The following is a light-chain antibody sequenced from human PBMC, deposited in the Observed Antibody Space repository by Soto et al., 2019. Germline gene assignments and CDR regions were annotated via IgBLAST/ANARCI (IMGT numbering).Light chain of an antibody. J-gene: IGKJ1*01. V-gene: IGKV1-27*01. Sequence: DIQMTQSPSTLSASVGDRVTITCRASQGISNYLAWYQQKPGKVPKLLIYAASTLQSGVPSRFSGSGSGTDFTLTISSLQPVDVATYYCRQYNSARWTFGQGTKVEIK. CDR2: AAS. CDR3: RQYNSARWT. CDR1: QGISNY.